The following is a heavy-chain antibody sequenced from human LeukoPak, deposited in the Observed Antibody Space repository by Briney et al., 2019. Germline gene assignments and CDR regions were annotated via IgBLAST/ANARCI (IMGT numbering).Heavy chain of an antibody. Sequence: ASETLSLTCAVYGGSFSGYYWSWIRQPPGKGLEWIGEINHSGSTNYNPSLKSRVTISVDTSKNQFSLKLSSVTAADTAVYYYARGHCSSTSCLDAFDIWGQGTMVTVSS. J-gene: IGHJ3*02. CDR3: ARGHCSSTSCLDAFDI. V-gene: IGHV4-34*01. CDR2: INHSGST. D-gene: IGHD2-2*01. CDR1: GGSFSGYY.